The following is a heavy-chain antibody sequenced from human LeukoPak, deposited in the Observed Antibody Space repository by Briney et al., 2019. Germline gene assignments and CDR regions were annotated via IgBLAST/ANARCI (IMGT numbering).Heavy chain of an antibody. J-gene: IGHJ4*02. V-gene: IGHV3-48*03. Sequence: GGSLRLSCAASGFTFRNYEMNWVRQVPGKGLEWVSYISGSGTTIYYADSMKGRFTTSRDNAKNSLYLQMNSLRAEDTAVYYCARVGMAVATFDYWGQGTLVTVSA. D-gene: IGHD6-19*01. CDR1: GFTFRNYE. CDR2: ISGSGTTI. CDR3: ARVGMAVATFDY.